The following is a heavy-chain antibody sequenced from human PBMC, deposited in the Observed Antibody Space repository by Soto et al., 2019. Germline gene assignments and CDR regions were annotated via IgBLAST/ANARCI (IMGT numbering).Heavy chain of an antibody. D-gene: IGHD4-17*01. J-gene: IGHJ4*02. CDR1: GCTFSSYW. Sequence: EVQLVESGGGMVQPGGSLRLSCAASGCTFSSYWMSWVRQAPGKGLEWVANIKQDGSEKYYVDSVKGRITISRDNANNYLYLQMHSLRAEETAVYSCARDSRTTTVVKYWCQGCLVTVSS. CDR3: ARDSRTTTVVKY. CDR2: IKQDGSEK. V-gene: IGHV3-7*01.